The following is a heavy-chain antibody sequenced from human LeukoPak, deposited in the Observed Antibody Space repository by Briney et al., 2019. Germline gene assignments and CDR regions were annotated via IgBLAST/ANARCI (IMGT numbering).Heavy chain of an antibody. D-gene: IGHD3-10*01. CDR1: GFTFDDYA. Sequence: SLRLSCAASGFTFDDYAMHWVRQAPGKGLEWVSGISWNSGSIGYADSVKGRFTISRDNAKNSLYLQMNSLRAEDTALYYCAKDIIPMVRGVKGAFDIWGQGTMVTVSS. J-gene: IGHJ3*02. V-gene: IGHV3-9*01. CDR3: AKDIIPMVRGVKGAFDI. CDR2: ISWNSGSI.